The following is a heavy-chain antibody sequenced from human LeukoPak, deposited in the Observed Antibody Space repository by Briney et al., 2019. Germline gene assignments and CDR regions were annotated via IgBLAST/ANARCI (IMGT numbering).Heavy chain of an antibody. J-gene: IGHJ5*02. CDR2: IYPGDSDT. CDR1: GYSFTSYW. Sequence: NHGESLKISCKGSGYSFTSYWIGWVRQMPGKGLEWMGIIYPGDSDTRYSPSFQGQVTISADKSISTAYLQWSSLKASDTAMYYCARSREAYYYGSGSSYVAWGQGTLVTVSS. CDR3: ARSREAYYYGSGSSYVA. D-gene: IGHD3-10*01. V-gene: IGHV5-51*01.